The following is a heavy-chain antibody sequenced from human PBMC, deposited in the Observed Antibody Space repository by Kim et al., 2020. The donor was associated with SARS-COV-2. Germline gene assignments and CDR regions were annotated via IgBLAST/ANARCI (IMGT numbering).Heavy chain of an antibody. V-gene: IGHV4-39*02. Sequence: SETLSLTCTVSGGSISSSSYYWGWIRQPPGKGLEWIGSIYYSGSTYYNPSLKSRVTISVDTSKNQFSLKLSSVTAADTAVYYCARDILTGPHLNWFDPWGQGTLVTVSS. CDR2: IYYSGST. CDR1: GGSISSSSYY. D-gene: IGHD3-9*01. CDR3: ARDILTGPHLNWFDP. J-gene: IGHJ5*02.